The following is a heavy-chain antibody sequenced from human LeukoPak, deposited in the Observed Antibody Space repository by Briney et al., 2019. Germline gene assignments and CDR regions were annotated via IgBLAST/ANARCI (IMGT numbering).Heavy chain of an antibody. CDR2: IYSGGST. J-gene: IGHJ4*02. V-gene: IGHV3-53*01. D-gene: IGHD3-10*01. CDR1: GFTVSSNY. CDR3: ARELSDGSGSYSTGYFDY. Sequence: GGSLRLSCAASGFTVSSNYMSWVRQAPGKGLEWVSVIYSGGSTYYADSVKGRFTISRDNSKNTLYLQMNSLRAEDTAVYYCARELSDGSGSYSTGYFDYWGQGTLVTVSS.